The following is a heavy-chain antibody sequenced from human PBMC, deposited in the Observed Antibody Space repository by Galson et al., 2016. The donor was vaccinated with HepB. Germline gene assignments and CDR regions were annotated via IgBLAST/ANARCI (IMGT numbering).Heavy chain of an antibody. Sequence: SVKVSCKASGYTFSSYHIIWVRQAPGEGLEWMGWVSTYNGDTDFAQKFQGRVTMTTDASTNTAFMEMRGLRSDDSAVYYCARGRQGSSRSSRGFYCDSWGQGTLLTVSS. CDR1: GYTFSSYH. CDR2: VSTYNGDT. J-gene: IGHJ4*02. V-gene: IGHV1-18*01. CDR3: ARGRQGSSRSSRGFYCDS. D-gene: IGHD2-2*01.